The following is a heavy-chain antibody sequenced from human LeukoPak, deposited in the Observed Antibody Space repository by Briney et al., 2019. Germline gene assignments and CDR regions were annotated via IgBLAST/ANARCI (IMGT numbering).Heavy chain of an antibody. V-gene: IGHV3-23*01. CDR3: ARDRGGENCGGDCYSAFDP. CDR2: IGGSGAYT. CDR1: GFSFSNYA. D-gene: IGHD2-21*02. Sequence: GGSLRLSCAAPGFSFSNYAMNWVRQTPGRGLEWVAAIGGSGAYTNHADSVQGRLTISRDNSKNTLYLQMNNLRVEDTALYYCARDRGGENCGGDCYSAFDPWGQGTLVTVSS. J-gene: IGHJ5*02.